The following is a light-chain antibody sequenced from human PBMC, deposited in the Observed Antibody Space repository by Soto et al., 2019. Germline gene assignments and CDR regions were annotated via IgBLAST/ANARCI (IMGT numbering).Light chain of an antibody. CDR1: QSIGES. CDR2: DVS. J-gene: IGKJ1*01. CDR3: QQYNGYPRT. Sequence: PSTLSSSVGDRVTITCRASQSIGESLAWYQQKPGKAPYLLISDVSSLERGVPSRFSGSGSGTEFTLTISSMKHDDFATFYCQQYNGYPRTFGQGTKVDI. V-gene: IGKV1-5*01.